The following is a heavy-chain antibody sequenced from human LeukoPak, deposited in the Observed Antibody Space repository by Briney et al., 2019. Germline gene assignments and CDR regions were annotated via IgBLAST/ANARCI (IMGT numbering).Heavy chain of an antibody. D-gene: IGHD3-22*01. V-gene: IGHV3-23*01. CDR1: GFTFNNYA. Sequence: GGSLRLSCTASGFTFNNYAMTWVRQAPGKGLEWVSAITGSGAYTNYADSVKGRFTISRDNSKNTVYLQMNSLRAEDTAIYYCAKRSSTSSGYFDFWGRGTLVTVSS. CDR3: AKRSSTSSGYFDF. J-gene: IGHJ4*02. CDR2: ITGSGAYT.